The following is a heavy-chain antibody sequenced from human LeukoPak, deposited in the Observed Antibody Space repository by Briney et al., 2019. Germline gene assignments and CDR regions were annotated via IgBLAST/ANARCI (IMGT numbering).Heavy chain of an antibody. Sequence: GGSLRLSCAASGFTFSSYAMHWVRQAPGKGLEYVSAISSNGGSTYYANSVKGRFTISRDNSKNTLYLQMGSLRAEDMAVYYCARGSIPVGLDIWGQGTMVTVSS. CDR1: GFTFSSYA. D-gene: IGHD3-3*02. J-gene: IGHJ3*02. CDR3: ARGSIPVGLDI. V-gene: IGHV3-64*01. CDR2: ISSNGGST.